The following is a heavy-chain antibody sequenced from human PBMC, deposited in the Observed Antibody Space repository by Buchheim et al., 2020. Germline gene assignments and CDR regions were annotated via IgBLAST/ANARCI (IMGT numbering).Heavy chain of an antibody. CDR3: ARVEWVTAAMGGGDY. D-gene: IGHD2-2*01. V-gene: IGHV3-23*01. Sequence: EVQLLESGGGLVQPGGSLRLSCAASGFTFNNYAMSWVRQAPGKGPEWVSGIRGSDDETFYADSVKGRFTISKARSKNTVFLQINSLRAEDTAVYYWARVEWVTAAMGGGDYWGPGTL. CDR1: GFTFNNYA. CDR2: IRGSDDET. J-gene: IGHJ4*02.